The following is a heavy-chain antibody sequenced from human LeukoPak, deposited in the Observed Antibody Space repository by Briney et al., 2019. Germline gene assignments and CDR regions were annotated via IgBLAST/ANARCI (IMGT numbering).Heavy chain of an antibody. CDR2: INPNSGGT. CDR3: ARDIVVVPAAQENWFDP. CDR1: GYTFTGYY. D-gene: IGHD2-2*01. J-gene: IGHJ5*02. V-gene: IGHV1-2*02. Sequence: ASVKVSCKASGYTFTGYYMHWVRQAPGQGLEWMGWINPNSGGTNYAQKFQGRVTMTRDTSISTAYMELSRLRSDDTAVYYCARDIVVVPAAQENWFDPWGQGTLVTVSS.